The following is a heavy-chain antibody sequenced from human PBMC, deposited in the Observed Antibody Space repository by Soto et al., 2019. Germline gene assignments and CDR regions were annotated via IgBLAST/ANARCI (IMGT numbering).Heavy chain of an antibody. CDR3: ARTNYGDYYFDY. J-gene: IGHJ4*02. D-gene: IGHD4-17*01. V-gene: IGHV4-4*02. CDR2: VYHSGST. Sequence: SETLSLTCAVSGGSISSSNWWSWVRQPPGKGLEWIGEVYHSGSTNYNPSLKSRVTISVDKSKNQFSLKLGSVTAADTAVYYCARTNYGDYYFDYWGQGTLVTVS. CDR1: GGSISSSNW.